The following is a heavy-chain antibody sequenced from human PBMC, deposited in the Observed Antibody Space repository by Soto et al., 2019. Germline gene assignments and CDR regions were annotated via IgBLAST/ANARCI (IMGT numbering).Heavy chain of an antibody. CDR3: ARDLMAVGMASRFDP. J-gene: IGHJ5*02. CDR2: IGNRGTGI. Sequence: QVQLVESGGGLVKPGGSLRLSCEASGFTFGDYYMTWIRPAPGKGLEWVSFIGNRGTGIYYADSVKGRFTIFRDNAKNSLYLQMNSLRAEDTAMYYCARDLMAVGMASRFDPWGQGTLVTVSS. V-gene: IGHV3-11*01. D-gene: IGHD2-8*01. CDR1: GFTFGDYY.